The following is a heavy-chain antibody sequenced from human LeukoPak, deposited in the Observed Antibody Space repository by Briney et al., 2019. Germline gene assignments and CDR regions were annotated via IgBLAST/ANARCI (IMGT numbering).Heavy chain of an antibody. Sequence: PGGSLRLSCAASGFTLSSYAMTWVRQAPGKGLEWVSSISGSGGSTYYADSVKGRFTISRDNSKNTLYLQMNSLRAEDTAVYYCARERHGYYPIFDNWGQGTLVTVSS. J-gene: IGHJ4*02. CDR1: GFTLSSYA. D-gene: IGHD5-24*01. CDR3: ARERHGYYPIFDN. V-gene: IGHV3-23*01. CDR2: ISGSGGST.